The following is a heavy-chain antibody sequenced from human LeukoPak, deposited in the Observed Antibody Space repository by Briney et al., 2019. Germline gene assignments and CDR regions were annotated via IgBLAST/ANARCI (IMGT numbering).Heavy chain of an antibody. CDR3: ASGKNDYGDYGPFDY. V-gene: IGHV4-59*08. D-gene: IGHD4-17*01. CDR1: GGSISSYY. Sequence: SETLSLTCTVSGGSISSYYWSWIRQPPGKGLEWIAYIYYSGSTNYNPSLKSRVTISVDTSNNQFSLKLSSVTAADTAVYYCASGKNDYGDYGPFDYWGQGTLVTVTS. J-gene: IGHJ4*02. CDR2: IYYSGST.